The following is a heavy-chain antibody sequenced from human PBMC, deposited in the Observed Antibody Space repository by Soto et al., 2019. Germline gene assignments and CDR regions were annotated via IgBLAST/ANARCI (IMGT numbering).Heavy chain of an antibody. CDR2: INPSAGRT. V-gene: IGHV1-46*01. J-gene: IGHJ5*02. D-gene: IGHD6-6*01. CDR3: ARGGQCSTSSWGNWFDP. CDR1: GYTFTSYY. Sequence: ASVKVSCKASGYTFTSYYIHWARQAPGQGLEWMGIINPSAGRTSYAQKFQGRVAMTRDTSTSTVYMELSSLISEDTAVYYCARGGQCSTSSWGNWFDPWGQGTLVTVSS.